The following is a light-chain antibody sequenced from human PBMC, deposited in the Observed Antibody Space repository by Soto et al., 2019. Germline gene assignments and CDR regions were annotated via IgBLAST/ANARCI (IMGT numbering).Light chain of an antibody. CDR1: SSDVGGYNY. Sequence: QSALTQPASVSGSPGQSITISCTGTSSDVGGYNYVSWYQQHPGKAPKLIIYEVSNRPSGVSNRFSGSKSGDTASLTISGLHAEDEADYYCSSYTSSSPLNVCGTGTQLPV. CDR3: SSYTSSSPLNV. J-gene: IGLJ1*01. V-gene: IGLV2-14*01. CDR2: EVS.